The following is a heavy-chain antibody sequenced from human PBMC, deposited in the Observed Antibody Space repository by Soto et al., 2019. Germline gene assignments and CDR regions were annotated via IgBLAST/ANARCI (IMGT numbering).Heavy chain of an antibody. CDR1: GFTFISYA. CDR3: AKDPAAMVDYYYYGMDV. Sequence: GGSLRLSCAASGFTFISYAMSWVRQAPGKGLEWVSAISGSGASTYYADSVKGRFTISRDNSKNTLYLQMNSLRAEDTAVYYCAKDPAAMVDYYYYGMDVWGRGTTVTVSS. J-gene: IGHJ6*02. CDR2: ISGSGAST. D-gene: IGHD5-18*01. V-gene: IGHV3-23*01.